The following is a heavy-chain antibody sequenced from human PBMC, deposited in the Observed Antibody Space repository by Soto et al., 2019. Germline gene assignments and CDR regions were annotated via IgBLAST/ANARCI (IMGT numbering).Heavy chain of an antibody. Sequence: SETLSLTCTVSGGSISSSSYYWGWIRQPPGKGLEWIGSIYYSGSTYYNPSLKSRVTISVDTSKNQFSLKLSSVTAADTAVYYCARRSGVWFGELWEWFDPWGQGTLVTVSS. V-gene: IGHV4-39*01. CDR1: GGSISSSSYY. CDR3: ARRSGVWFGELWEWFDP. CDR2: IYYSGST. J-gene: IGHJ5*02. D-gene: IGHD3-10*01.